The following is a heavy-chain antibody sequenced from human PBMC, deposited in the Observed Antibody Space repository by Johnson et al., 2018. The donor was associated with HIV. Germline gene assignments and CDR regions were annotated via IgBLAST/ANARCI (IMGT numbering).Heavy chain of an antibody. Sequence: QVQLVESGGGVVQPGRSLRLSCAASGFTFSSYAMHWVRQAPGKGLEWVAVISYDGSNKYYADAVKGRFTISRDNSKNTLYLQMKSLRAEDTAVYYCASILVVAAQEADAFDIWGQGTMVTVSS. CDR1: GFTFSSYA. V-gene: IGHV3-30-3*01. CDR3: ASILVVAAQEADAFDI. D-gene: IGHD2-15*01. J-gene: IGHJ3*02. CDR2: ISYDGSNK.